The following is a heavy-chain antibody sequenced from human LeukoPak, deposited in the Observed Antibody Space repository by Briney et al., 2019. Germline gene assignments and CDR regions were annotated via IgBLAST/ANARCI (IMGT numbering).Heavy chain of an antibody. V-gene: IGHV3-48*01. Sequence: GGSLRLSCAASGFTFSSYSMNWVRQAPGKGLEWVSYISSSSSTIYYADSVKGRFTISRDNSKNTLYLQMNSLRAEDTAVYYCAKGGRGWNYEDVFDIWAKGKMAPV. CDR1: GFTFSSYS. CDR2: ISSSSSTI. CDR3: AKGGRGWNYEDVFDI. D-gene: IGHD1-7*01. J-gene: IGHJ3*02.